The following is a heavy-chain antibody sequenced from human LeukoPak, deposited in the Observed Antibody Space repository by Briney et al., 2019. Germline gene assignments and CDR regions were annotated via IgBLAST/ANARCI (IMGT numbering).Heavy chain of an antibody. CDR3: AKSPGQIQLDYFDY. CDR1: GFTFNNYA. CDR2: ISGSGVTT. J-gene: IGHJ4*02. V-gene: IGHV3-23*01. Sequence: GGSLRLSCAASGFTFNNYAMGWVRQAPGMGLEWVSTISGSGVTTYYADSVRGRFTISRDNSRTTLYLQLDSLRPEDMAIYYCAKSPGQIQLDYFDYWGQGTLVTVSS. D-gene: IGHD1-1*01.